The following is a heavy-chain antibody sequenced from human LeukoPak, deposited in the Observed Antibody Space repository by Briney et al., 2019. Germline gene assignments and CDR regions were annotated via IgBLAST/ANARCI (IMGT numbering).Heavy chain of an antibody. V-gene: IGHV3-74*01. D-gene: IGHD2-15*01. CDR1: GLAFSAYK. J-gene: IGHJ4*02. CDR2: ISTDGYTT. CDR3: VVGGSPGY. Sequence: GGSMRLSCAASGLAFSAYKMHWVRQAPRKGLVWVSRISTDGYTTDYADFVQGRSTASRDNTKNTWSLEMNSLRAEDTAVYYCVVGGSPGYWGQGTLVTVSS.